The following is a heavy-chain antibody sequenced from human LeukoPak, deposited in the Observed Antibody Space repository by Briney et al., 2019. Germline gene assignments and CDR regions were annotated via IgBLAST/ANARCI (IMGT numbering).Heavy chain of an antibody. CDR1: GGSISSYY. D-gene: IGHD3-10*01. J-gene: IGHJ5*02. V-gene: IGHV4-59*08. CDR2: IYYSGST. Sequence: PSETLSLTCTVSGGSISSYYWSWIRQPPGKGLEWIGYIYYSGSTNYNPSLKSRVTISVDTSKNQFSLKLSSVTAADTAVYYCARLTRYHYGSGSFPRWFDPWGQGTLVTVSS. CDR3: ARLTRYHYGSGSFPRWFDP.